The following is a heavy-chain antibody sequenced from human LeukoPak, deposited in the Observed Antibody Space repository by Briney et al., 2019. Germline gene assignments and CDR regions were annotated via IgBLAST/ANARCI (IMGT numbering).Heavy chain of an antibody. Sequence: GGSLRLSCAASGFTFSTYGMHWVRQAPGKGLEWVAVISYDGRNKYYADSVKGRFTVSRDNSRNTLYLQLNSLRAEDTAVYYCARGGGLTTVTTSSYYYYYGMDVWGQGTTVTVSS. CDR1: GFTFSTYG. D-gene: IGHD4-17*01. CDR2: ISYDGRNK. V-gene: IGHV3-30*04. J-gene: IGHJ6*02. CDR3: ARGGGLTTVTTSSYYYYYGMDV.